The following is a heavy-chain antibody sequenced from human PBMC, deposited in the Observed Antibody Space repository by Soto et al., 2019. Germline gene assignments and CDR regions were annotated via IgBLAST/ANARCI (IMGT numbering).Heavy chain of an antibody. CDR2: INPNSGGT. V-gene: IGHV1-2*04. CDR1: GYTFTGYY. Sequence: GASVKVSCKASGYTFTGYYMHWVRQAPGQGLEWMGWINPNSGGTNYAQKFQGWVTMTRDTSISTAYMELSRLRSDDTAVYYCARARYSSSRAIDYWGQGTLVTVSS. J-gene: IGHJ4*02. D-gene: IGHD6-13*01. CDR3: ARARYSSSRAIDY.